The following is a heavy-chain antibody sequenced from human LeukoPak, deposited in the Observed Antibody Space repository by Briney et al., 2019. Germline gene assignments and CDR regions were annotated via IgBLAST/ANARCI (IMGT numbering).Heavy chain of an antibody. V-gene: IGHV4-59*01. CDR3: ARDSGYDILTGYSGAFDI. CDR2: IYYSGST. J-gene: IGHJ3*02. CDR1: GGSICSYY. D-gene: IGHD3-9*01. Sequence: SETLSLACTVSGGSICSYYWSWIRQPPGKGLEWIGYIYYSGSTNYNPSLKSRVTISVDTSKNQFSLKLSSVTAADTAVYYCARDSGYDILTGYSGAFDIWAKGQWSPSLQ.